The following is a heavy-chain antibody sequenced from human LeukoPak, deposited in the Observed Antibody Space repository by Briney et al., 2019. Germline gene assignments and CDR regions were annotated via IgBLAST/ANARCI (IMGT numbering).Heavy chain of an antibody. CDR3: ARWGPYYYGSGTRRGLDP. Sequence: PSETLSLTCAVYGGSFSGYYWSWIRQPPGKGLEWIGEINHSGSTNYNPSLKSRVTISVDTSKNQFSLKLSSVTAADTAVYYCARWGPYYYGSGTRRGLDPWGQGTLVTVSP. CDR1: GGSFSGYY. D-gene: IGHD3-10*01. J-gene: IGHJ5*02. CDR2: INHSGST. V-gene: IGHV4-34*01.